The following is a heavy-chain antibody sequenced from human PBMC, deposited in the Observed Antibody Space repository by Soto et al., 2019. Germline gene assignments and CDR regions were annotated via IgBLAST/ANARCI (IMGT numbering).Heavy chain of an antibody. V-gene: IGHV5-51*01. D-gene: IGHD2-15*01. CDR3: ARIIGYCRNNDCSWTFDI. CDR2: FYPGDSTS. Sequence: GESLNLSCTTSGYSFIIYWVAWVRQLPGKGLEWMGTFYPGDSTSTYSPSFQGQVTISVDKSISTAYLQLSSLKASDTAMYYCARIIGYCRNNDCSWTFDIWGQGTMVTVSS. CDR1: GYSFIIYW. J-gene: IGHJ3*02.